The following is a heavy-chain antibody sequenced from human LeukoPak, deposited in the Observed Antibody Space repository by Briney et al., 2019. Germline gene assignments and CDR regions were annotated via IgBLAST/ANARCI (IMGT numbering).Heavy chain of an antibody. CDR1: GGSISSYY. J-gene: IGHJ4*02. D-gene: IGHD3-3*01. Sequence: SETLSLTCTVSGGSISSYYWSWIRQPPGKGLEWIGYIYYSGSANYNPSLKSRVTISVDTSKNQFSLKLSSVTAAGTAVYYCARTIFGVVMGYFDYWGQGTPVTVSS. CDR2: IYYSGSA. V-gene: IGHV4-59*01. CDR3: ARTIFGVVMGYFDY.